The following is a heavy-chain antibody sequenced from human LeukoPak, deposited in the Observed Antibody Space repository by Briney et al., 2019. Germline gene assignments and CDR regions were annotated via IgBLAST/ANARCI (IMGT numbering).Heavy chain of an antibody. V-gene: IGHV3-13*01. J-gene: IGHJ4*02. CDR1: GFTFSSYD. CDR3: ARASGSYYRSVYFDY. CDR2: IDTAADT. Sequence: GGSLRLSCAASGFTFSSYDMHWVRQATGKGLEWVSAIDTAADTYYPGSVKGRFTISRENAKNSLYLQMNSLRAEDTAVYYCARASGSYYRSVYFDYWGQGTLVTVSS. D-gene: IGHD1-26*01.